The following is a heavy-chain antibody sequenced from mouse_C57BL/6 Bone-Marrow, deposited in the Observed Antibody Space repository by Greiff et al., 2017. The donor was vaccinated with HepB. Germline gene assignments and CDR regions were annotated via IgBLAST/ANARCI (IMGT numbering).Heavy chain of an antibody. CDR3: ARQGWLLHVPPAY. CDR1: GYTFTSYW. V-gene: IGHV1-50*01. CDR2: IDPSDSYT. Sequence: QVQLQQPGAELVKPGASVKLSCKASGYTFTSYWMQWVNQRPGQGLEWIGEIDPSDSYTNYNQKFKGKATLTVDTSSSTAYMQLSSLTSEDSAVYYCARQGWLLHVPPAYWGQGTLVTVSA. D-gene: IGHD2-3*01. J-gene: IGHJ3*01.